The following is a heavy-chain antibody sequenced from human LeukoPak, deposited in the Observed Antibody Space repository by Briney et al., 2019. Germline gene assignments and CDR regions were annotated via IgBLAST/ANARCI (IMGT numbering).Heavy chain of an antibody. Sequence: NPSETLSLTCTVSGGSISSSSYYWGWIRQPPGKGLEWIGTIYYSGSTYYNPSLKSRVTISIDTSKNQFSLKLSSVTAADTAVYYCASLGAYCGGACYPTFDYWGQGTLVTVSS. CDR2: IYYSGST. J-gene: IGHJ4*02. CDR1: GGSISSSSYY. CDR3: ASLGAYCGGACYPTFDY. V-gene: IGHV4-39*01. D-gene: IGHD2-21*02.